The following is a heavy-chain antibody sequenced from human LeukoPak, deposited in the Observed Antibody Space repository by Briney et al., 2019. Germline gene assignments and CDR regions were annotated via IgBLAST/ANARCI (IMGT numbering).Heavy chain of an antibody. J-gene: IGHJ5*02. D-gene: IGHD3-10*01. Sequence: QSSETLSLTCAVSGGSISSYYWSWIRQPPGKGLEWIGYIYYSGSTNYNPSLKSRVTISVDTSKNQFSLKLSSVTAADTAVYYCARGRFQGSGNGGWFDPWGQGTLVTVSS. V-gene: IGHV4-59*01. CDR1: GGSISSYY. CDR3: ARGRFQGSGNGGWFDP. CDR2: IYYSGST.